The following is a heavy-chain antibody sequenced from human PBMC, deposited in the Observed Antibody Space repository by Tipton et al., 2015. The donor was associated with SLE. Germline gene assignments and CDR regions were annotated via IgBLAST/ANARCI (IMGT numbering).Heavy chain of an antibody. CDR1: GGSIRSYY. Sequence: TLSLTCSVSGGSIRSYYWSWIRQTPGKGLEWIGYMYYSGITNYNPSLKSRVTMSVDTSKNQISLKLSSVTAADTAVYYCARDVAPAAVPLFEYWGQGTLVTVSS. CDR3: ARDVAPAAVPLFEY. J-gene: IGHJ4*02. V-gene: IGHV4-59*01. D-gene: IGHD2-2*01. CDR2: MYYSGIT.